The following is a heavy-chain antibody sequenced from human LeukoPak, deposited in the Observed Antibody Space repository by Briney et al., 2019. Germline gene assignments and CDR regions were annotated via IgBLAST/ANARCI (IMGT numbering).Heavy chain of an antibody. D-gene: IGHD6-13*01. CDR2: VDGGGGGT. CDR1: GFTLSSYA. J-gene: IGHJ4*02. Sequence: GGSLRLSCAASGFTLSSYAMTWVRRAPGRGLEWVSSVDGGGGGTYYADSVKGRFTISRDNSKDTLYLQMNGLRAEDTAVYFCAKQSAGSAAWYSLHYDFWGQGTLVTVSS. V-gene: IGHV3-23*01. CDR3: AKQSAGSAAWYSLHYDF.